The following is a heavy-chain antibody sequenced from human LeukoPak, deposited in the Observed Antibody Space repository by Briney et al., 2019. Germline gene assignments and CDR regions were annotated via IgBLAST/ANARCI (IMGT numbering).Heavy chain of an antibody. D-gene: IGHD2-2*01. V-gene: IGHV3-53*01. J-gene: IGHJ4*02. CDR3: VRTSPIDY. CDR1: GFTIKTSY. Sequence: GGSLRLSCAASGFTIKTSYMAWVRQAPGKGLEWVSVIYSNGNTYYADSVKGRFTISRDNSKNTLYLQITSLRVEDTAMYYCVRTSPIDYWGQGTLVSVSS. CDR2: IYSNGNT.